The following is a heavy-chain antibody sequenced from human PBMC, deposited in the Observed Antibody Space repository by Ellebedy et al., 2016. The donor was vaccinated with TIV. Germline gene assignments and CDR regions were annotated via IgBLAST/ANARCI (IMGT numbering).Heavy chain of an antibody. D-gene: IGHD2-21*02. J-gene: IGHJ4*02. V-gene: IGHV3-23*01. CDR3: AKTHIVVVTAIQGTDY. Sequence: AGSLRLSXAASGFTFSSYAMSWVRQAPGKGLEWVSAISGSGGSTYYADSVKGRFTISRDNSKNTLYLQMNSLRAEDTAVYYCAKTHIVVVTAIQGTDYWGQGTLVTVSS. CDR2: ISGSGGST. CDR1: GFTFSSYA.